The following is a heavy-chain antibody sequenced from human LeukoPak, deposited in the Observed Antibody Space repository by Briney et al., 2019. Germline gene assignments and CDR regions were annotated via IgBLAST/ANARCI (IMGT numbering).Heavy chain of an antibody. Sequence: GGSLRLSCAASGFTFGNYAMHWVRQAPGKRLEYVSAISSNGGSTYYANSAKGRFTISRDKSKNTVYLKMGSLRAEDMAVYYCARETRRGDAFDIWGQGTMVTVSS. CDR1: GFTFGNYA. CDR2: ISSNGGST. D-gene: IGHD3-16*01. J-gene: IGHJ3*02. CDR3: ARETRRGDAFDI. V-gene: IGHV3-64*01.